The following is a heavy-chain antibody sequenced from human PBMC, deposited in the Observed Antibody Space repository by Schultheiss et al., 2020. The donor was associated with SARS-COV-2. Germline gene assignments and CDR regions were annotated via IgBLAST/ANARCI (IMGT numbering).Heavy chain of an antibody. V-gene: IGHV3-11*01. J-gene: IGHJ6*02. D-gene: IGHD4-17*01. CDR1: GFTFSSAW. CDR3: AKDIDSGGYGDYPYYYYGMDV. Sequence: GGSLRLSCAVSGFTFSSAWVSWVRQAPGKGLEWVSYISSSGTTIYYADSVRGRFTISRDNAKNSLYLQMNSLRAEDTAVYYCAKDIDSGGYGDYPYYYYGMDVWGQGTTVTVSS. CDR2: ISSSGTTI.